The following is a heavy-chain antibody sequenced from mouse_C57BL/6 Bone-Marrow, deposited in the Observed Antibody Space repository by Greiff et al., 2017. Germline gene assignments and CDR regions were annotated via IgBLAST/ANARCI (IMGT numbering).Heavy chain of an antibody. J-gene: IGHJ2*01. CDR1: GFTFSSYG. V-gene: IGHV5-6*01. D-gene: IGHD2-5*01. CDR2: ISSGGSYT. CDR3: ARQFSYSNYDYFDY. Sequence: VESGGDLVKPGGSLKLSCAASGFTFSSYGMSWVRQTPDKRLEWVATISSGGSYTYYPDSVKGRFTISRDNAKNTLYLQMSSLKSEDTAMYYCARQFSYSNYDYFDYWGQGTTLTVSS.